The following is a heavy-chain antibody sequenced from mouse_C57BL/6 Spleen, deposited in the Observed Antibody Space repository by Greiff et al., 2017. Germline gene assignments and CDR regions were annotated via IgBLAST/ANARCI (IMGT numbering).Heavy chain of an antibody. J-gene: IGHJ1*03. CDR1: GYTFTSYW. D-gene: IGHD3-1*01. V-gene: IGHV1-7*01. CDR2: INPSSGYT. Sequence: QVQLQQSGAELAKPGASVKLSCKASGYTFTSYWMHWVKQRPGQGLEWIGYINPSSGYTKYNQKFKDKATLTADKSSRTAYMQLSSLTYEDSAVYYCARAPIGAYWYFDVWGTGTTVTVSS. CDR3: ARAPIGAYWYFDV.